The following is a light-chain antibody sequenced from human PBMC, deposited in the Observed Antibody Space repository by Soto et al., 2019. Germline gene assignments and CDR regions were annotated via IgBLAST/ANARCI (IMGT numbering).Light chain of an antibody. V-gene: IGKV1-33*01. Sequence: DIQMTQSPSSLSASVGDRVTITCQASQDISNYLNWYQQKAGMAPKLLISAASHLQSGVPSRFSAGESGTDFTFTINSLQAEDIGTYYCQQYDDSPPWTFGEGTKVEIK. CDR1: QDISNY. CDR3: QQYDDSPPWT. CDR2: AAS. J-gene: IGKJ1*01.